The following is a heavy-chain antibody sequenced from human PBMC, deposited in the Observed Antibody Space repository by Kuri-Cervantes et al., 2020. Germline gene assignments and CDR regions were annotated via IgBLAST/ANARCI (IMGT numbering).Heavy chain of an antibody. CDR1: GFTFSNYA. J-gene: IGHJ4*02. CDR3: AKATNYGDQHFDY. Sequence: GGSLRLSCAASGFTFSNYAMSWVRQAPGKGLEWVSAISGSGGTTYYADSVKGRFTISRDNSKNTLYLQMNSLRAEDTAVYYCAKATNYGDQHFDYWGQGTLVTVSS. CDR2: ISGSGGTT. D-gene: IGHD4-17*01. V-gene: IGHV3-23*01.